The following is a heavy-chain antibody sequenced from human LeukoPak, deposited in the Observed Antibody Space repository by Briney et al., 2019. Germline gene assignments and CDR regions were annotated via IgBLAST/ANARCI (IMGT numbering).Heavy chain of an antibody. CDR1: GYTFTASN. CDR2: ISPNNGAT. D-gene: IGHD1-26*01. Sequence: GASVKVSCKASGYTFTASNIHWVRQAPGQGLEWMGWISPNNGATTYAQKFQGRVIMTRDTSISTAYIELSRLKSDDTAVYFCAREGSSGYWGQGTLVTVS. J-gene: IGHJ4*02. V-gene: IGHV1-2*02. CDR3: AREGSSGY.